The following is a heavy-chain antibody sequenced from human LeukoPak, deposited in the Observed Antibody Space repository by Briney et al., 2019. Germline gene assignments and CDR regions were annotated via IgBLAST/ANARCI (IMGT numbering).Heavy chain of an antibody. D-gene: IGHD3-22*01. CDR1: GYTFTSYG. V-gene: IGHV1-18*01. J-gene: IGHJ4*02. CDR2: ISAYNGNT. Sequence: ASVTVSCTASGYTFTSYGISWVRQAPGQGLEWMGWISAYNGNTNYAQKLQGRVTMTTDTSTSTAYMELRSLRSDDTAVYYCARALYYYDSSDADDYWGQGTLVTVSS. CDR3: ARALYYYDSSDADDY.